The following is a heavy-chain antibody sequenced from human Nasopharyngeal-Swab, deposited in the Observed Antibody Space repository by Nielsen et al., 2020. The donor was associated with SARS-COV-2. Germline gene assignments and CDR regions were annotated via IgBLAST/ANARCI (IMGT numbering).Heavy chain of an antibody. CDR3: MKDHFYDTNGYPPCTYGMDV. J-gene: IGHJ6*02. Sequence: GESLKISCAASGFTFNNYAMAWVRQSPRQGLEWVSAITGRGGDTYYADYVKGRFTVSRDNSQNTLFLQMNSLRAEDTAVYYCMKDHFYDTNGYPPCTYGMDVWGQGTTVTVSS. D-gene: IGHD3-22*01. CDR2: ITGRGGDT. CDR1: GFTFNNYA. V-gene: IGHV3-23*01.